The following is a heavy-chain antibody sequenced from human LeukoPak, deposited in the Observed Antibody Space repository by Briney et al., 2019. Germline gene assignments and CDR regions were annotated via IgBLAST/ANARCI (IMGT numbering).Heavy chain of an antibody. J-gene: IGHJ6*03. CDR1: GYTFTSYY. CDR2: INPSVGST. Sequence: ASVKVSCKASGYTFTSYYMHWVRQAPGQGLEWMGIINPSVGSTDYAQKFQGRVTMTRDTSTNTVYMELSSLRSEDTAVYYCAREYYYDSSGHLTTPVYYYYYMDVWGKGTTVTVSS. D-gene: IGHD3-22*01. CDR3: AREYYYDSSGHLTTPVYYYYYMDV. V-gene: IGHV1-46*01.